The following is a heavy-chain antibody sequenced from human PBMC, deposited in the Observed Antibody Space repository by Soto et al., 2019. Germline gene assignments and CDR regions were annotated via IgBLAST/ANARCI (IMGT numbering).Heavy chain of an antibody. CDR3: AQAVAAASWFDP. V-gene: IGHV1-69*13. J-gene: IGHJ5*02. Sequence: SVKVSCKASGGTFSSYAISWVRQAPGQGLEWMGGIIPIFGTANYAQKFQGRVTITADESTSTAYMELSSLRSEDTAVYYCAQAVAAASWFDPWGQGTMVTVSS. CDR2: IIPIFGTA. D-gene: IGHD6-13*01. CDR1: GGTFSSYA.